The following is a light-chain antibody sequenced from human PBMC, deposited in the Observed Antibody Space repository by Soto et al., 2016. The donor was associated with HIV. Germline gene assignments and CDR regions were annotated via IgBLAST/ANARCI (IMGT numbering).Light chain of an antibody. CDR2: QIS. V-gene: IGKV2-24*01. Sequence: DIVLTQTPLSSPVTLGQTASISCRSSQSLVHTDGNTFLSWLHQRPGQPPRLLIYQISNRFSGVPDRFSGSGAGADFTLKISRVETEDVGVYYCMHSLELPITFGPGTPLEIK. CDR3: MHSLELPIT. CDR1: QSLVHTDGNTF. J-gene: IGKJ5*01.